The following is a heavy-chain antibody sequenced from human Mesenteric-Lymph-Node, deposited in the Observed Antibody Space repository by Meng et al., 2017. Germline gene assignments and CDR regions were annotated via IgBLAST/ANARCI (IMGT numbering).Heavy chain of an antibody. CDR2: INPSGGST. CDR3: ARSPLDGYNYHFDY. J-gene: IGHJ4*02. CDR1: GYTFTSYY. Sequence: QGQLVKSGSGFKKPGASGKVSCKASGYTFTSYYIHWVRQAPGQGLEWMGVINPSGGSTTYSQKFQGRLTMTRDTSTSAVYMELSSMRSEDTAIYYGARSPLDGYNYHFDYWGQGTLVTVSS. D-gene: IGHD5-24*01. V-gene: IGHV1-46*01.